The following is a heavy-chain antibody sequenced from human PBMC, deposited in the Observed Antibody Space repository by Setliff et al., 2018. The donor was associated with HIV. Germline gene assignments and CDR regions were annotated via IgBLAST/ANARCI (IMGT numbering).Heavy chain of an antibody. V-gene: IGHV4-34*01. CDR2: VYHSGSS. D-gene: IGHD3-22*01. J-gene: IGHJ4*02. CDR3: ARVADSSGYYHLDY. CDR1: GASFSGYS. Sequence: SETLSLTCAVYGASFSGYSWSWIRQPPGKGPEWIGEVYHSGSSNYNPSLKSRVTISVDTSKKQFSLKLSSVTAADTAVYHCARVADSSGYYHLDYWGQGTLVTVSS.